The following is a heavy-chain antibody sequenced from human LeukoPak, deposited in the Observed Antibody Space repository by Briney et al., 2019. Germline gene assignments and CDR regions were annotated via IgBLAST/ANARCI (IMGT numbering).Heavy chain of an antibody. J-gene: IGHJ6*02. CDR1: GYTFTSYG. D-gene: IGHD6-13*01. V-gene: IGHV1-18*01. Sequence: GASVKVSCKASGYTFTSYGISWVRQAPGQGLEWMGWISAYNGNTNYAQKLQGRVTMTTETSTSTAYMELRSLRSDDTAVYYCARDRGSSWYDYYYYYGMDVWGQGTTVTVSS. CDR3: ARDRGSSWYDYYYYYGMDV. CDR2: ISAYNGNT.